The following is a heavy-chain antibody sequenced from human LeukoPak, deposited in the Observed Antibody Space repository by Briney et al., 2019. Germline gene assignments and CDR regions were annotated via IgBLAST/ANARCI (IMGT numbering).Heavy chain of an antibody. Sequence: GESLKISCKGSGYSFTNYWIAWVRQMPGKGLECMGIIYPGGSDTRYSPSFQGQVTISADKSINTAYLQWSSLKASDTAMYYCARHVTEGSGYYRFDYWGQGTLVTVSS. CDR2: IYPGGSDT. V-gene: IGHV5-51*01. J-gene: IGHJ4*02. CDR3: ARHVTEGSGYYRFDY. CDR1: GYSFTNYW. D-gene: IGHD3-22*01.